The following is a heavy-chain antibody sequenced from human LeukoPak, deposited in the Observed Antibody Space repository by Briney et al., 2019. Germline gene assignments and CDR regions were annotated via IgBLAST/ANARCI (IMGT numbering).Heavy chain of an antibody. CDR1: GFTFSSYA. V-gene: IGHV3-23*01. CDR3: AKPYSREGWLLPLYY. D-gene: IGHD3-22*01. J-gene: IGHJ4*02. CDR2: ISAGGST. Sequence: GGSLRLSSAASGFTFSSYAMSWVRQAPGKGLEWVSGISAGGSTNYADSVKGRFTISRDNSKNTLYLQMNSLRAEDTAVYYCAKPYSREGWLLPLYYWGRGTLVTVSS.